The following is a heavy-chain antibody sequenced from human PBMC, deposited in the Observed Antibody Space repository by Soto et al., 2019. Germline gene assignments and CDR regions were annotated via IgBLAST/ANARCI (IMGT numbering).Heavy chain of an antibody. CDR3: ARSGDWVGYFDL. Sequence: EVQLVESGGGLVQPGGSLRLSCAASGLTVSSSYMSWVRQAPGKGLEWVSAIYSGGDTFSADSVKDRFTISRDNSKNTVFLQMNRLRAEDTAVYYCARSGDWVGYFDLWGSGTLVTVSS. D-gene: IGHD3-10*01. J-gene: IGHJ2*01. CDR1: GLTVSSSY. V-gene: IGHV3-66*01. CDR2: IYSGGDT.